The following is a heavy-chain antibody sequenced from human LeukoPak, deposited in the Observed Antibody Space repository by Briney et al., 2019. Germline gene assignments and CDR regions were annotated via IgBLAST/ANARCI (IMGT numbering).Heavy chain of an antibody. D-gene: IGHD5-18*01. CDR1: GFTFSSYG. Sequence: PGGSLRLSCAASGFTFSSYGMHWVRQAPGKGLEWVAVIWYDGSNKYYADSVKGRFTISRDNSKNTLYLQMNSLRAEDTAVYYCAKDQSLAAMVIMDWGQGTLVTVSS. V-gene: IGHV3-33*06. CDR2: IWYDGSNK. J-gene: IGHJ4*02. CDR3: AKDQSLAAMVIMD.